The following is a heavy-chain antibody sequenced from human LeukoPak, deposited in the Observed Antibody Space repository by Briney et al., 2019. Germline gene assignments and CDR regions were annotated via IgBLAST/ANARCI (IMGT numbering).Heavy chain of an antibody. CDR3: AKAVAASWYYFDY. V-gene: IGHV3-53*01. J-gene: IGHJ4*02. Sequence: GGSLRLSCAASGFTFSSYWMSWVRQAPGKGLEWVSIIYSGGSTYYADSVKGRFTISRDNSKNTLYLQMNTLRTEDTAVYYCAKAVAASWYYFDYWGQGTLVTVSS. D-gene: IGHD2-15*01. CDR2: IYSGGST. CDR1: GFTFSSYW.